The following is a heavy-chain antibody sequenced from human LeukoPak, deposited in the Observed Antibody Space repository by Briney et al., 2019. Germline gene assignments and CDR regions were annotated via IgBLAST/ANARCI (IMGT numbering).Heavy chain of an antibody. J-gene: IGHJ4*02. D-gene: IGHD2-15*01. CDR2: IYYSGST. CDR3: ARYCSGHSCLDY. Sequence: PSETLSLTCTVSGGSISSNNYYWGWIRQPPGKGLGWIGYIYYSGSTNYNPSLKSRVTISVDTSKNQFSLKLSSVTAADTAVYYCARYCSGHSCLDYWGQGTLVTVSS. CDR1: GGSISSNNYY. V-gene: IGHV4-61*05.